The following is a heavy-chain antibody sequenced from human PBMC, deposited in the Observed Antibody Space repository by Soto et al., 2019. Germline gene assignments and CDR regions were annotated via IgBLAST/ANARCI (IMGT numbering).Heavy chain of an antibody. CDR1: GDSVSSNSAA. V-gene: IGHV6-1*01. CDR3: ARGAGRGYCSGNTCYSPYNYYGMDV. CDR2: TYYRSKWYD. D-gene: IGHD2-15*01. J-gene: IGHJ6*02. Sequence: KASETLSLTCAISGDSVSSNSAAWNWVRQSPSRGLEWLGRTYYRSKWYDDYAVSVKSRITISPDTSKNQFSLHLKSVTPEDTAVYYCARGAGRGYCSGNTCYSPYNYYGMDVWGQGTTVTVSS.